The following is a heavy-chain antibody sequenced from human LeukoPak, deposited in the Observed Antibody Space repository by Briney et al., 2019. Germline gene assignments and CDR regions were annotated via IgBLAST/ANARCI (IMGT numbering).Heavy chain of an antibody. CDR1: GFTVSSNY. CDR2: IYSGGST. Sequence: PGGSLRLSCAASGFTVSSNYMSWVRQAPGKGLEWVSVIYSGGSTYYADSVKGRFTISRDNSKNTLYLQMNSLRAEDTAVYYCARDGDVTMVRGVTGDDAFDIWGQGTMVTVSS. D-gene: IGHD3-10*01. J-gene: IGHJ3*02. V-gene: IGHV3-53*01. CDR3: ARDGDVTMVRGVTGDDAFDI.